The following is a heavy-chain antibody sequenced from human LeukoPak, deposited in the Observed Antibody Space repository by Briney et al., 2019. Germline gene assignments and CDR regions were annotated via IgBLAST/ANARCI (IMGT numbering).Heavy chain of an antibody. V-gene: IGHV3-74*01. CDR3: ARDSPDIVVVVAATVHDAFDI. J-gene: IGHJ3*02. D-gene: IGHD2-15*01. Sequence: PGGSLRLSCAASGFTFSSYWMHWVRQAPGKGLVWVSRINSDGSSTSYADSVKGRFTISRDNAKNTQYLQMNSLRAEDTAVYYCARDSPDIVVVVAATVHDAFDIWGQGTMVTVSS. CDR1: GFTFSSYW. CDR2: INSDGSST.